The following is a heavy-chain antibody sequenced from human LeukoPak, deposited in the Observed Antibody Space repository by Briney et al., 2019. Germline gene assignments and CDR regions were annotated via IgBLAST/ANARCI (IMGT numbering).Heavy chain of an antibody. CDR3: AKDAGIAVAGTKFDY. CDR1: GFTFDDYA. CDR2: ISWNSSSI. Sequence: PGRSLRLSCAASGFTFDDYAMHWVRQAPGKGLEWVSGISWNSSSIGYADSVKGRFTISRDNAKNSLYLQMNSLRAEDTALYYCAKDAGIAVAGTKFDYWGQGTLVTVSS. D-gene: IGHD6-19*01. V-gene: IGHV3-9*01. J-gene: IGHJ4*02.